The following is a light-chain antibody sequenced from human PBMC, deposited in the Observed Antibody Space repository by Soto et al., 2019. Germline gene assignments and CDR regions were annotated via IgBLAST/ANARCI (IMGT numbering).Light chain of an antibody. J-gene: IGKJ4*01. Sequence: EIVLTQSPATLSLSPGERATLSCRASQSDSSFLAWYQHKPGQAPRLLIFDASNRATGIPARFSGSGSGTDFTLTIISLEPEDFAVYYCQQRSIWPPLTFGGGTKVEIK. V-gene: IGKV3-11*01. CDR3: QQRSIWPPLT. CDR2: DAS. CDR1: QSDSSF.